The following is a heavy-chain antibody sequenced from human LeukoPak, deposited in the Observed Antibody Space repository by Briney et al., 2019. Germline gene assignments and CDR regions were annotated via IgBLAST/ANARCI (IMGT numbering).Heavy chain of an antibody. CDR3: AKGSSTFPLYFDF. CDR1: GFTFSSYA. V-gene: IGHV3-23*01. D-gene: IGHD6-6*01. J-gene: IGHJ4*02. Sequence: GGSLRLSCAASGFTFSSYAMSWVRQAPGKGLEWVSAISGSGGSTYYADSVKGRFTISRDNSKNTLSLQRNSPRAEDTAVYSWAKGSSTFPLYFDFWGQGTMVTVSS. CDR2: ISGSGGST.